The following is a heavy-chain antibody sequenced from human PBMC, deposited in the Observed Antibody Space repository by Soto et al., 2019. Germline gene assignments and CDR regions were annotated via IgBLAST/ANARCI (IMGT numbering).Heavy chain of an antibody. CDR2: IWNDGIRK. CDR3: ARDDDNDANALDY. J-gene: IGHJ4*02. V-gene: IGHV3-33*01. Sequence: GGSLRLSCAASGFTFSKYGMHWVHQAPGKGLEWVALIWNDGIRKVYVDSVKGRFTISRDNSKNTLDLQMNNLRDEDTAVYYCARDDDNDANALDYWGPGTLVTVSS. CDR1: GFTFSKYG.